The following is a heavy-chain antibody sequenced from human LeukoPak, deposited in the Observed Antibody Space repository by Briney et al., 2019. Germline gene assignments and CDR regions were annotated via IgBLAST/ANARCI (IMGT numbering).Heavy chain of an antibody. CDR3: ARATSYVWGSYRSYYFDY. Sequence: GGSLRLSCAASGFTVSSNYMSWVRQAPGEGLEWVSVIYSGGSTYYADSVKGRFTISRDNSKNTLYLQMNSLRAEDTAVYYCARATSYVWGSYRSYYFDYWGQGTLVTASS. V-gene: IGHV3-53*01. CDR2: IYSGGST. CDR1: GFTVSSNY. J-gene: IGHJ4*02. D-gene: IGHD3-16*02.